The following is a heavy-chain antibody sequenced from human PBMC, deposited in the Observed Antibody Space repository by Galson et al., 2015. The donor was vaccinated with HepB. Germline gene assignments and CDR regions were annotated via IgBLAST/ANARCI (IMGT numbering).Heavy chain of an antibody. Sequence: QSGAEVKKPGESLKISCKGSGYSFTSYWIGWVRQMPGKGLEWMGIIYPGDSDTTYSPSFQGQVTISADKSISTAYLQWSSLKASDTVMYYCARPAPGDQSDQVGGFDYWGQGTLVTVSS. V-gene: IGHV5-51*01. CDR1: GYSFTSYW. J-gene: IGHJ4*02. CDR2: IYPGDSDT. D-gene: IGHD2-21*02. CDR3: ARPAPGDQSDQVGGFDY.